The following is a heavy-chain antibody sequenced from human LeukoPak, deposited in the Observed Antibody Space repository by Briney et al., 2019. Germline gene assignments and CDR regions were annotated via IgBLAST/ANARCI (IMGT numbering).Heavy chain of an antibody. CDR2: ISDDGSRK. CDR1: GFTFSNYG. V-gene: IGHV3-30*18. Sequence: GGSLRLSCAASGFTFSNYGMDWVRQAPGKGLEWVAIISDDGSRKFYADSVKGRFTISRDNSKNTLYLEMNSLRAEDTAVYYCAKTTARGGYYYYGLDVWGQGATVTVSS. CDR3: AKTTARGGYYYYGLDV. J-gene: IGHJ6*02. D-gene: IGHD4-11*01.